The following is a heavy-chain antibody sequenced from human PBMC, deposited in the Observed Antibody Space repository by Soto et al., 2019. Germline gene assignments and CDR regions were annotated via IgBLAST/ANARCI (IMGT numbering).Heavy chain of an antibody. V-gene: IGHV1-3*01. Sequence: GASVKVSCKDSGYTFSNYGMHWVRQAPGQRLEWMGLINAGNGNRKYSQKLQGRVTITRDTSASTAYMELSSLRSEDTAVYYCARDDYYIWGQGTMVTVSS. CDR2: INAGNGNR. CDR1: GYTFSNYG. J-gene: IGHJ3*02. D-gene: IGHD3-16*01. CDR3: ARDDYYI.